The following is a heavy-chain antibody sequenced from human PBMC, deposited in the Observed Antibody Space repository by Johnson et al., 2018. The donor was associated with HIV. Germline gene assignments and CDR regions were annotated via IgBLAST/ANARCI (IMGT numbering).Heavy chain of an antibody. CDR1: GFTFRSYG. CDR2: IRHDGSNK. CDR3: AKEQLLRAFDI. D-gene: IGHD2-15*01. J-gene: IGHJ3*02. V-gene: IGHV3-30*02. Sequence: QEQLVESGGGVVQPGGSLRLSCAASGFTFRSYGMHWVRQAPGKGLEWVAFIRHDGSNKYYADSVKGRFTISRDNSKNTLYLQMNSLRAEDTAVYYCAKEQLLRAFDIWGQGTMVTVSS.